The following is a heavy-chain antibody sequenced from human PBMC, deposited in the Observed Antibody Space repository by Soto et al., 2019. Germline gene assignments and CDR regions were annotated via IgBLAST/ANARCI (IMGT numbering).Heavy chain of an antibody. CDR2: VYFIGTT. CDR3: ARDRGAHNHGYGLDV. V-gene: IGHV4-61*01. J-gene: IGHJ6*02. Sequence: QVQLQESGPGLVEPSGTLSLTCTVSGGSINTDTYYWTWIRQPPGKELEWIGNVYFIGTTIYNPSLDGRVTISIDTSTNQFSLRLTSVTAADTAVYFCARDRGAHNHGYGLDVWGQGTTVTVSS. D-gene: IGHD3-10*01. CDR1: GGSINTDTYY.